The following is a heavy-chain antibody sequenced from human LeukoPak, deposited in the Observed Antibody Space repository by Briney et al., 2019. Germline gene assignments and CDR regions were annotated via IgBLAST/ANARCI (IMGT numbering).Heavy chain of an antibody. J-gene: IGHJ4*02. V-gene: IGHV4-59*08. CDR3: ARHVRYSYVFFDY. CDR2: IYDGGSA. D-gene: IGHD3-16*02. Sequence: SETLSLTCTVSGGSVSTYYWSWIRQPPGKGLEWIGYIYDGGSANYNPSLKSRVAISLDTSKNQFSLKLTSVTATDTAVYYCARHVRYSYVFFDYWGQGTLVTVSS. CDR1: GGSVSTYY.